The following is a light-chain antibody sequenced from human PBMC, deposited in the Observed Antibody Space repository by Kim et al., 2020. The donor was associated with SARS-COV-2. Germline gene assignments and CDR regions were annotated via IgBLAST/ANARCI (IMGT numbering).Light chain of an antibody. J-gene: IGLJ1*01. CDR2: QDN. CDR3: QAWDSSTLYV. CDR1: KLGDKY. V-gene: IGLV3-1*01. Sequence: SPGQTANITCSGDKLGDKYACWYQQKPGQSPVLVIYQDNKRPSGIPERFSGSNSGNTATLTISGTQAMDEADYYCQAWDSSTLYVFGTGTKVTVL.